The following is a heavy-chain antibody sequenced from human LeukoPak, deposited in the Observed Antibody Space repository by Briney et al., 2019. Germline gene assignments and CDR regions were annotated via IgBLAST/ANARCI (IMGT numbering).Heavy chain of an antibody. V-gene: IGHV3-30*18. CDR1: GFTFSSYG. Sequence: PGRSLRLSCAASGFTFSSYGMHWVRQAPGKGLEWVAVISYDGSNKYYADSVKGRFTISRDNSKNTLYLQMNSLRAEDTAVYYCAKDSQSGQKSYYDTSGPFDYWGQGTLVTVSS. D-gene: IGHD3-22*01. CDR2: ISYDGSNK. CDR3: AKDSQSGQKSYYDTSGPFDY. J-gene: IGHJ4*02.